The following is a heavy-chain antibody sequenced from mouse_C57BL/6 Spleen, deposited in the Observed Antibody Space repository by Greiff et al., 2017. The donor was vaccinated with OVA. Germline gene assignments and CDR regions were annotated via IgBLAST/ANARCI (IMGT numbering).Heavy chain of an antibody. V-gene: IGHV1-53*01. J-gene: IGHJ4*01. CDR2: INPSNGGT. Sequence: VQLQQPGTELVKPGASVKLSCKASGYTFTSYWMHWVKPRPGQGLEWIGNINPSNGGTNYNEKFKSKATLTVDKSSSTAYMQLSSLTSEDSAVYYCARGKLDYYAMDDWGQGTSVTVSS. CDR1: GYTFTSYW. CDR3: ARGKLDYYAMDD.